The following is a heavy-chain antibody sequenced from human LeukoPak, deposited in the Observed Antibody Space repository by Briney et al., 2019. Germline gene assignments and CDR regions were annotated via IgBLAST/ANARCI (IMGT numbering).Heavy chain of an antibody. V-gene: IGHV3-21*05. J-gene: IGHJ4*02. Sequence: KPGGSLRLSCAASGFTFSSYEMNWVRQAPGKGLEWVSYISSSSSYIYYADSVKGRFTISRDNAKNSLYLQMNSLRAEDTAVYYCARDSIVVVTAIPFDYWGQGTLVTVSS. CDR1: GFTFSSYE. CDR3: ARDSIVVVTAIPFDY. CDR2: ISSSSSYI. D-gene: IGHD2-21*02.